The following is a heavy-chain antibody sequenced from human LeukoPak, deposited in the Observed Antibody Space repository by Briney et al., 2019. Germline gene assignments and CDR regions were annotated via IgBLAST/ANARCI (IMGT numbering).Heavy chain of an antibody. CDR3: AKSTYYYDSSGYYATYYFDY. V-gene: IGHV3-30*02. CDR1: GFTFSSYG. CDR2: IRYDGSNK. J-gene: IGHJ4*02. D-gene: IGHD3-22*01. Sequence: PGGSLRLSCAASGFTFSSYGMHWVRQAPGKGLEWVAFIRYDGSNKYYADSVKGRFTISRDNSKNTLYLQMNSLRAEDTAVYYCAKSTYYYDSSGYYATYYFDYWGQGTLVTVSS.